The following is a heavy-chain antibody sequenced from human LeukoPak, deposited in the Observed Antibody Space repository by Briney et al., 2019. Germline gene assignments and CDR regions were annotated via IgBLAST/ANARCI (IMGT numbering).Heavy chain of an antibody. CDR2: ISAYNGNT. J-gene: IGHJ4*02. Sequence: ASVKVSCKASGYTFTSYGISWVRQAPGQGLEWMGWISAYNGNTNYAQKLQGRVTMTTDTSTSTAYMELRSLRSDDTAVYYCARSRRVAARLPFDYWGQGTLVTVSS. CDR3: ARSRRVAARLPFDY. D-gene: IGHD6-6*01. CDR1: GYTFTSYG. V-gene: IGHV1-18*01.